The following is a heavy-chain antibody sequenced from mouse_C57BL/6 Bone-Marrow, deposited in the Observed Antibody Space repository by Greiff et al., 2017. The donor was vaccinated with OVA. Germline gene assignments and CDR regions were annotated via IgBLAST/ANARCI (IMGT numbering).Heavy chain of an antibody. CDR3: ARFDYDAWFAY. V-gene: IGHV1-18*01. J-gene: IGHJ3*01. D-gene: IGHD2-4*01. CDR2: INPNNGGT. CDR1: GYTFTDYN. Sequence: VQLQQSGPELVKPGASVKIPCKASGYTFTDYNMDWVKQSHGKSLEWIGDINPNNGGTIYNQKFKGKGTLTVDTYSSTAYMELRSLTSEDTAVYYCARFDYDAWFAYWGQGTLVTVSA.